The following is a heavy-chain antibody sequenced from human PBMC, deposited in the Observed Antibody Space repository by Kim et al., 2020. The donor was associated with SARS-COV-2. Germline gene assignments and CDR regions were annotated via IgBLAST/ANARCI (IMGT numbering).Heavy chain of an antibody. CDR2: INHSGST. V-gene: IGHV4-34*01. D-gene: IGHD3-3*01. J-gene: IGHJ3*02. CDR1: GGSFSGYY. Sequence: SETLSLTCAVYGGSFSGYYWSWIRQPPGKGLEWIGEINHSGSTNYNPSSKSRVTISLDTSKNKSSLKLSSVTAADTAVYYCARGGYDFWSGSVGAFDIWGQGTMVTVSS. CDR3: ARGGYDFWSGSVGAFDI.